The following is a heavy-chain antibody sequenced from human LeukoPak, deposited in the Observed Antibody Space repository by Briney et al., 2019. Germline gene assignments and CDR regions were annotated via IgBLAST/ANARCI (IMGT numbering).Heavy chain of an antibody. V-gene: IGHV4-59*08. CDR2: IYYSGST. CDR1: GGSISSYY. J-gene: IGHJ1*01. Sequence: MTSETLSLTCTVSGGSISSYYWSWIRQPPGKGLEWIGYIYYSGSTNYNPSLKSRVTISVDTSKNQFSLKLSSVTAADTAVYYCAGYFGAEYFQHWGQGTLVTVSS. D-gene: IGHD3-22*01. CDR3: AGYFGAEYFQH.